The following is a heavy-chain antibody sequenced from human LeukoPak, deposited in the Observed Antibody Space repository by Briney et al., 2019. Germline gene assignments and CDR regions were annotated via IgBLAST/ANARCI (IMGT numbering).Heavy chain of an antibody. CDR3: ATVRGSDRYMDY. D-gene: IGHD6-19*01. Sequence: PGTSLRLSCAASGLTFRNYGMNWVRQAPGKGLERVTLIWYDGSRDYYVDFVKGRFTVSRDNSRNTLYLQMRNLRAEDTAVYYCATVRGSDRYMDYWGQGTLVTVSS. J-gene: IGHJ4*02. V-gene: IGHV3-33*01. CDR2: IWYDGSRD. CDR1: GLTFRNYG.